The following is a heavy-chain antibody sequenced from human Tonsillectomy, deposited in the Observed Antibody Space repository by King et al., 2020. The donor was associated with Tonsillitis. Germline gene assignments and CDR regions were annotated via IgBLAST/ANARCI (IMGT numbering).Heavy chain of an antibody. CDR3: ARDRDDNSGTYLHAFDI. V-gene: IGHV3-30-3*01. J-gene: IGHJ3*02. CDR2: ISYDGSDK. CDR1: GFTFSTYD. Sequence: VQLVESGGGVVQPGRSLRLSCAASGFTFSTYDMHWVRQSPGKGLEWMAVISYDGSDKQYADSVKGRFIISRDNSKNTLYLQMNSLRAEDTAVDYGARDRDDNSGTYLHAFDIWGQGTMVTVSS. D-gene: IGHD1-26*01.